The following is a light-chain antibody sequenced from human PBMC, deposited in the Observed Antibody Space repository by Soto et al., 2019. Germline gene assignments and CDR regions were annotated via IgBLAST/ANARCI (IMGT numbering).Light chain of an antibody. CDR1: LPFSSTY. V-gene: IGKV3-20*01. Sequence: DIVLPPSPGTLSLSPGERATLSCWASLPFSSTYLAWYQHKPGQAPRLLLYGASTRAAGIPDRFSGSGSGTDVTLTISRLEPEDGAVYYCQHYGTSPPRYIFGQGNNLQIK. CDR2: GAS. CDR3: QHYGTSPPRYI. J-gene: IGKJ2*01.